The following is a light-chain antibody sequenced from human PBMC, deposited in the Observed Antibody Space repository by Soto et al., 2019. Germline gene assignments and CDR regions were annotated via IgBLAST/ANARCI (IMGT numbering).Light chain of an antibody. CDR3: QQYDNLPPLT. CDR2: DAS. Sequence: DIQMTQSPSSVSASVGDRVTITCRASQGISSWLAWYQQKPGKPPKLLIYDASSLQSGVPSRFSGSGSGTEFTLTISSLQPDDIATYYCQQYDNLPPLTFGGGTKVDIK. CDR1: QGISSW. V-gene: IGKV1-12*01. J-gene: IGKJ4*01.